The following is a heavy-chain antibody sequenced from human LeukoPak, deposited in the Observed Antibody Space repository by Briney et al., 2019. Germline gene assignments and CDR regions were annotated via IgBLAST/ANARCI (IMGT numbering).Heavy chain of an antibody. D-gene: IGHD5-12*01. CDR3: ARAPGSGYDFVFDY. CDR2: ISSSSSYI. J-gene: IGHJ4*02. V-gene: IGHV3-21*01. CDR1: GFTFSSYS. Sequence: GGSLRLSCAASGFTFSSYSMNWVRQAPGKGLEWVSSISSSSSYIYYADSVKGRFTISRDNAKNSLYLQMNSLRAEDTAVYYCARAPGSGYDFVFDYWGQGTLVTVSS.